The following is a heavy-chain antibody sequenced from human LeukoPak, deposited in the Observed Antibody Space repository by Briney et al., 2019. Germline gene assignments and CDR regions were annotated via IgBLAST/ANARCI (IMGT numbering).Heavy chain of an antibody. Sequence: ASVKVSCKASGYTFTSYYMHWVRQATGQGLEWMGWMNPNSGNTGYAQKFQGRVTITRNTSISTAYMELSSLRSEDTAVYYCARSYGSGSYYPLWGQGTLDTVSS. CDR3: ARSYGSGSYYPL. CDR1: GYTFTSYY. D-gene: IGHD3-10*01. V-gene: IGHV1-8*03. J-gene: IGHJ4*02. CDR2: MNPNSGNT.